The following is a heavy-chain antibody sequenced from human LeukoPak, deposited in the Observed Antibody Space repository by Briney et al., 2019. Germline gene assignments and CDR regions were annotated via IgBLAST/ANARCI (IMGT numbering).Heavy chain of an antibody. D-gene: IGHD6-13*01. CDR3: ARAAGISASGTRFDYFDY. J-gene: IGHJ4*02. Sequence: GGSLRLSCVASGFTFSSYTMHWVRQAPGKGLEWISHITSSSNTIYYADSVKGRFTIPRDNAKNSLYLQMSSLRVEDTAVYYCARAAGISASGTRFDYFDYWGQGALVTVSS. CDR2: ITSSSNTI. CDR1: GFTFSSYT. V-gene: IGHV3-48*04.